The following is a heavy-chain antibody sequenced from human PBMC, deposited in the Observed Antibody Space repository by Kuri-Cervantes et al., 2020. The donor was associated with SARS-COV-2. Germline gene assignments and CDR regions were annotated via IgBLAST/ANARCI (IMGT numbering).Heavy chain of an antibody. CDR1: GFTFSSYS. J-gene: IGHJ4*02. Sequence: PGGSLRLPCAASGFTFSSYSMNWVRHAPGKGLEWVSSISSRSSYIYYADSVKGRFTISRDNAKNSLYLQMNSLRAEDTAVYCCARSGSSWDKDFDYWGQGTLVTVSS. V-gene: IGHV3-21*01. D-gene: IGHD6-13*01. CDR3: ARSGSSWDKDFDY. CDR2: ISSRSSYI.